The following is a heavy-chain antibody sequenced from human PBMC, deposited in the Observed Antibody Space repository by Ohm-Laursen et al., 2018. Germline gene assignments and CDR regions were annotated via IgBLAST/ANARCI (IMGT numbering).Heavy chain of an antibody. CDR1: GFSLSTGGMC. J-gene: IGHJ4*02. Sequence: PTQTLTLTRTFSGFSLSTGGMCVSWIRQPPGKALEWLARIDWDDAKYYNTSLKTRLTISKDTSKNQVVLTMTNMDPVDTATYYCARIQSTSCRDDYWGQGTLVTVSS. V-gene: IGHV2-70*11. CDR3: ARIQSTSCRDDY. CDR2: IDWDDAK. D-gene: IGHD2-2*01.